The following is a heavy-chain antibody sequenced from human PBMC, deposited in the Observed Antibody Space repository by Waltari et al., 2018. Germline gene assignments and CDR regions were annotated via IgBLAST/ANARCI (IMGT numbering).Heavy chain of an antibody. CDR2: MNPNSGNT. V-gene: IGHV1-8*01. CDR3: ARWLDSGYRDYYYGMDV. J-gene: IGHJ6*02. D-gene: IGHD6-25*01. Sequence: QVQLVQSGAEVKKPGASVKVSCKASGYTFTSYDIHWVRQATGQGLEWMGWMNPNSGNTGYAQKFQGRVTMTRNTSISTAYMELSSLRSEDTAVYYCARWLDSGYRDYYYGMDVWGQGTTVTVSS. CDR1: GYTFTSYD.